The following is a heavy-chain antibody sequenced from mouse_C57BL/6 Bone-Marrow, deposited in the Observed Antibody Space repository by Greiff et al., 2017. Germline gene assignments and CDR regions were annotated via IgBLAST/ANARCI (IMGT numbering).Heavy chain of an antibody. V-gene: IGHV1-4*01. CDR1: GYTFTSYT. Sequence: QVQLQQSGAELARPGASVKMSCKASGYTFTSYTMNWVKQRPGQGLEWIGYINPSSGYTKYNQKFKDKATLTADKSSSTAYMQLSSLTSEDSAVYCCARSHGSSYGFEYWGQGTTLTVSS. J-gene: IGHJ2*01. CDR3: ARSHGSSYGFEY. CDR2: INPSSGYT. D-gene: IGHD1-1*01.